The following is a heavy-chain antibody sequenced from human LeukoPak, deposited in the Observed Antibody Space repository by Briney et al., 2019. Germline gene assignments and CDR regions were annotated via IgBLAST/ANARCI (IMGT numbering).Heavy chain of an antibody. D-gene: IGHD6-6*01. J-gene: IGHJ4*02. CDR1: GFSFNTYS. Sequence: PGGSLRLSCAASGFSFNTYSMNWVRHTARKWLELVSSISDSGSNTYYADSVTGRFTISRDNSKNTVYLQLNSLRAEDTAIYYCANSYSSSSAFYFDYWGQGTLVTVSS. CDR3: ANSYSSSSAFYFDY. CDR2: ISDSGSNT. V-gene: IGHV3-23*01.